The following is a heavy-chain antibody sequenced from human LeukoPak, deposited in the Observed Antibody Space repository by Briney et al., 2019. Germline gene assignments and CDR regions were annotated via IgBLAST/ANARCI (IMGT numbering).Heavy chain of an antibody. D-gene: IGHD3-10*01. Sequence: GASVKVSCKASGYTFTGYYMHWVRQAPGQGLEWMGWINPNSGGTNYAQKFQGRVTMTRDTSISTAYMELSRLRSDDTAVYYCARALLWFGDYGMDVWGQGTTATVSS. J-gene: IGHJ6*02. V-gene: IGHV1-2*02. CDR3: ARALLWFGDYGMDV. CDR2: INPNSGGT. CDR1: GYTFTGYY.